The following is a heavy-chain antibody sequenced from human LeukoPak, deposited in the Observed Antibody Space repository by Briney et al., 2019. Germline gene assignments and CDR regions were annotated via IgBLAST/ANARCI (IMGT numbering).Heavy chain of an antibody. CDR3: AGSGWNGGPFDN. Sequence: SETLSLTCTVSGGSISSSSYYWGWLRQPPGKGLEWIGSMYYSGSTHYNPSLKSRVTISLDTSKNQFSLKLSSVTAADTAVYYCAGSGWNGGPFDNWGQGTLVTVSS. CDR1: GGSISSSSYY. V-gene: IGHV4-39*07. CDR2: MYYSGST. J-gene: IGHJ4*02. D-gene: IGHD6-19*01.